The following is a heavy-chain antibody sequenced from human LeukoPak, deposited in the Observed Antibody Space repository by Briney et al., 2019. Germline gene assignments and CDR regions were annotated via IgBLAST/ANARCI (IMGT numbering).Heavy chain of an antibody. CDR1: GFTISSYG. CDR3: ARAVYGVQACFDF. D-gene: IGHD4-17*01. J-gene: IGHJ4*02. V-gene: IGHV3-33*01. CDR2: IWYDGSNK. Sequence: PGGSLRLSCAASGFTISSYGMHWVRQAPGKGLEWVAIIWYDGSNKYYTDSVKGRFTISRDNSKNTLYLQMNSLRVEDTAVYYCARAVYGVQACFDFWGQGTLVTVSS.